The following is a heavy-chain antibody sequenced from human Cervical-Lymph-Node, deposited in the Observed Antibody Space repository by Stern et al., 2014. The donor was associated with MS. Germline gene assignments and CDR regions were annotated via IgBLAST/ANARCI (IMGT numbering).Heavy chain of an antibody. D-gene: IGHD1-26*01. CDR2: ISYDGRDK. CDR1: GFVFRRYA. J-gene: IGHJ4*02. V-gene: IGHV3-30*04. CDR3: AKGGSGSYLD. Sequence: VQLVESGGGVVQPGRSLRLSCAASGFVFRRYALTWVRQAPGKGLEWVALISYDGRDKYYTDSVKGRFTVSRDNSNNTVDLEMNSLRLEDTAVYYCAKGGSGSYLDWGQGSLVTVSS.